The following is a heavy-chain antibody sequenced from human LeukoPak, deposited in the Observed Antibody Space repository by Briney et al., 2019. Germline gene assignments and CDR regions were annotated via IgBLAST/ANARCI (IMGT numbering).Heavy chain of an antibody. V-gene: IGHV4-34*01. Sequence: PSETLSLTCAVYGGSFSGYYWNWIRQPPGKGLEWIGEINHSGSTNYNPSLKSRVTISVDTSKNQFSLKLSSVTAADTAVYYCARVVGATGSSDYWGQGTLVTVSS. CDR1: GGSFSGYY. D-gene: IGHD1-26*01. CDR3: ARVVGATGSSDY. CDR2: INHSGST. J-gene: IGHJ4*02.